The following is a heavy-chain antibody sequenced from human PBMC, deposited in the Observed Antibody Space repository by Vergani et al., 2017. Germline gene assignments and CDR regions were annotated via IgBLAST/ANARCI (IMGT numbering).Heavy chain of an antibody. Sequence: QVTLKESGPVLVKPTETLTLTCTVSGSSLNNARMGVSWIRQPPGKALEWLAHIFSNDEKYYSASLKSRLTISKDTSKSQVVLTMTNMDPVDTATYYCARKLASPSFDSWGQGTLVTVSS. J-gene: IGHJ4*02. CDR1: GSSLNNARMG. CDR2: IFSNDEK. V-gene: IGHV2-26*01. D-gene: IGHD5-12*01. CDR3: ARKLASPSFDS.